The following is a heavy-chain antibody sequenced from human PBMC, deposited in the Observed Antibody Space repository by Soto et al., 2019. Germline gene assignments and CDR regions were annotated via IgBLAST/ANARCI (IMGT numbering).Heavy chain of an antibody. CDR3: ARRTGTAPRFDF. V-gene: IGHV3-30-3*01. Sequence: QVQLVESGGGVVQPGRSLRLSCSASGFTFSDFEMYWIRQAPGKGLDWVSFISYDGSNQYYAGSVKGRFTISRDNSKNTLLLLMSSLRPEVTAVYFCARRTGTAPRFDFWGQGTLVTVSS. J-gene: IGHJ4*02. CDR1: GFTFSDFE. D-gene: IGHD1-7*01. CDR2: ISYDGSNQ.